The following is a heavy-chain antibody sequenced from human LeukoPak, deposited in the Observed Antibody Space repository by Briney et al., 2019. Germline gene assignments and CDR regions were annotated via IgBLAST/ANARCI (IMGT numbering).Heavy chain of an antibody. V-gene: IGHV4-34*01. CDR1: DGSVPSYY. CDR2: INHSGST. Sequence: SGTLSLTCTVSDGSVPSYYWSWIRQPPGKGLEWIGEINHSGSTNYNPSLKSRVTISVDTSKNQFSLKPSSVTAADTAVYYCARGERPYYYASSGYYPDYWGQGTLVTASS. D-gene: IGHD3-22*01. J-gene: IGHJ4*02. CDR3: ARGERPYYYASSGYYPDY.